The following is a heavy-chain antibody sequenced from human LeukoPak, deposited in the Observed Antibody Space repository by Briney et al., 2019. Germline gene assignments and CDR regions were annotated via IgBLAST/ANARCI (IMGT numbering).Heavy chain of an antibody. V-gene: IGHV1-46*01. CDR3: ARDREYYYGSGGYYKPLDY. CDR2: INPSGGST. CDR1: GGTFSSYA. D-gene: IGHD3-10*01. J-gene: IGHJ4*02. Sequence: ASVKVSCKASGGTFSSYAISWVRQAPGQGLEWLGIINPSGGSTSYAQKFQGRVAMTRDTSTNTVYMELSSLRSEDTAVYYCARDREYYYGSGGYYKPLDYWGQGTLVTVSS.